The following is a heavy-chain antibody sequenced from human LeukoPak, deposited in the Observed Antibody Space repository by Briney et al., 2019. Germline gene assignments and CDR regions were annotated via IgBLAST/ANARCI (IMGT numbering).Heavy chain of an antibody. D-gene: IGHD2-8*01. CDR3: SRENGAFSPFGY. V-gene: IGHV4-4*02. J-gene: IGHJ4*02. Sequence: SETLFLTCGVSGGSISNTNWWSWVRQPPGQGLEWIGEISLTGLTHYNPSLESRVTVSLDKSKNQLSLNLTSVTAADTAVYYCSRENGAFSPFGYWGQGTLVTVLS. CDR1: GGSISNTNW. CDR2: ISLTGLT.